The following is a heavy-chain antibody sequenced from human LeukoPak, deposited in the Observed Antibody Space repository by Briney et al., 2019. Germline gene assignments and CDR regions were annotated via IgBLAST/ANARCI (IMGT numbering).Heavy chain of an antibody. CDR1: GYTFTGYY. D-gene: IGHD6-19*01. Sequence: ASVKVSCKASGYTFTGYYMHWVRQAPGQGLEWMGIINPSGGSTSYAQKFQGRVTMTRDMSTSTVYMELSSLRSEDTAVYYCARDRQWLVPGEAFDIWGQGTMVTVSS. V-gene: IGHV1-46*01. CDR2: INPSGGST. CDR3: ARDRQWLVPGEAFDI. J-gene: IGHJ3*02.